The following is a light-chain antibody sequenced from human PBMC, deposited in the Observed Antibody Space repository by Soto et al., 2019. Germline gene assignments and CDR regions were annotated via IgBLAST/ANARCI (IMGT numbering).Light chain of an antibody. V-gene: IGKV1-5*01. CDR2: DAS. Sequence: EILMTQYPATLSACVGDRFTITCRASQTISSWLAWYQQKPGKAPQLLIYDASSLQSGVPSRFSGSGFGTEFTLTISSLQPDDFATYYCQQYNSYPWRFGQGTKVDIK. CDR3: QQYNSYPWR. CDR1: QTISSW. J-gene: IGKJ1*01.